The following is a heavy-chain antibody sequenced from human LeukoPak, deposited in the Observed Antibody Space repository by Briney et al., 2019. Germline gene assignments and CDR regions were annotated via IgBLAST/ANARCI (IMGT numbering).Heavy chain of an antibody. CDR1: GDSVSSNSAA. J-gene: IGHJ4*02. CDR2: TYYRSKWYN. Sequence: SQTLSLTCAISGDSVSSNSAAWNWIRQSPSRGLEWLGTTYYRSKWYNDYAESVKGRVTINPDTSKSQSSLQPNSVTPDDTAVYYCARSHQGCFDYWGQGTLVTVSS. V-gene: IGHV6-1*01. CDR3: ARSHQGCFDY.